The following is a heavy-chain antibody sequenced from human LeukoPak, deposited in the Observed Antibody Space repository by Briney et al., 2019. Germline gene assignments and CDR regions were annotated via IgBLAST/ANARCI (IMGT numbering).Heavy chain of an antibody. CDR3: AKDIDHFGPIDY. V-gene: IGHV3-30*02. D-gene: IGHD3-10*01. J-gene: IGHJ4*02. Sequence: GRSLRLSCAASGFTFSSYSMQWVRQTPGKGLEWVASIRYDGSEKYNVDSVKGRFTISRDTSRNTVYLQMNGLRVEDTSIYYCAKDIDHFGPIDYWGQGTLVTVSS. CDR1: GFTFSSYS. CDR2: IRYDGSEK.